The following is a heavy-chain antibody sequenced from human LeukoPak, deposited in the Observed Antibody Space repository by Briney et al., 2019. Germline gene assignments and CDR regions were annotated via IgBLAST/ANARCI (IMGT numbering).Heavy chain of an antibody. V-gene: IGHV1-18*01. J-gene: IGHJ4*02. CDR2: TSAYNGNT. CDR3: ARGGGITMVRGVIIIRYYFDY. CDR1: GYTFTSYG. Sequence: ASVKVSCKASGYTFTSYGISWVRQAPGQGLEWMGWTSAYNGNTNYAQKLQGRVTMATDTSTSTAYMELRSLRSDDTAVYYCARGGGITMVRGVIIIRYYFDYWGQGTLVTVSS. D-gene: IGHD3-10*01.